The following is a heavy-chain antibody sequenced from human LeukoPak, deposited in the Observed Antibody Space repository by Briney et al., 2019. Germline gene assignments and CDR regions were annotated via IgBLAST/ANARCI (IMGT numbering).Heavy chain of an antibody. D-gene: IGHD2-2*01. J-gene: IGHJ4*02. CDR2: IYTSGST. Sequence: PSETLSLTCTVPGGSISSYYWSWIRQPAGKGLEWIGRIYTSGSTNYNPSLKSRVTMSVDTSKNQFSLKLSSVTAADTAVYYCARDGCSSTSCYESLTGGPVPYHFDYWGQGTLVTVSS. CDR1: GGSISSYY. CDR3: ARDGCSSTSCYESLTGGPVPYHFDY. V-gene: IGHV4-4*07.